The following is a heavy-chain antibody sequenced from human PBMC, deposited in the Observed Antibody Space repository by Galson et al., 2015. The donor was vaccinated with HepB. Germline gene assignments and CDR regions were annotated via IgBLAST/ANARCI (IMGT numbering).Heavy chain of an antibody. CDR3: TRAEGMVVAATNY. J-gene: IGHJ4*02. D-gene: IGHD2-15*01. CDR2: IRSKAYGGTT. Sequence: SLRLSCAASGFTFGDYAMSWVRQAPGKGLEWVGFIRSKAYGGTTEYAASVKGRFTISRDDSKSIAYLQMNSLKTEDTAVYYCTRAEGMVVAATNYWGQGTLVTVSS. CDR1: GFTFGDYA. V-gene: IGHV3-49*04.